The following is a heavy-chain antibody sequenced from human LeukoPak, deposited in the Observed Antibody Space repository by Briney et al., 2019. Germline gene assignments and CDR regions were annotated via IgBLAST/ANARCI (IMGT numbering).Heavy chain of an antibody. CDR2: ISAYNDNT. CDR1: GYTFTSYG. Sequence: ASVKVSCKASGYTFTSYGISWVRQAPGQGLEWMGWISAYNDNTNYAQKLQGRVTMTTDTSTSTAYMELRSLRSDDTAVYYCARDRGGSYYEPFDYWGQGTLVTVSS. D-gene: IGHD1-26*01. CDR3: ARDRGGSYYEPFDY. J-gene: IGHJ4*02. V-gene: IGHV1-18*01.